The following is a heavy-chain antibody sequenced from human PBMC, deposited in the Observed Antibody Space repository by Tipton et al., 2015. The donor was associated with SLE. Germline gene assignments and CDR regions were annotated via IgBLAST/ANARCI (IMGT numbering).Heavy chain of an antibody. CDR1: GFTFSSYG. J-gene: IGHJ4*02. Sequence: SLRLSCAASGFTFSSYGMHWVRQAPGKGLEWVASIWYDESRKYFADSVKGRFTISRDNSKNILYLQMNSLRAEDTAVYYCAKDVDSSGYEYCDFWGQGTLVTVSS. V-gene: IGHV3-33*06. CDR2: IWYDESRK. CDR3: AKDVDSSGYEYCDF. D-gene: IGHD3-22*01.